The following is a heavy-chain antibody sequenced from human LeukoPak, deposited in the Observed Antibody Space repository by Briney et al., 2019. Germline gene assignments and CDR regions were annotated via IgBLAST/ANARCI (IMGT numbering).Heavy chain of an antibody. D-gene: IGHD3-9*01. J-gene: IGHJ3*02. V-gene: IGHV3-11*04. CDR1: GFTFSDYY. CDR3: ARDRTTLRYFDWLLFDAFDI. CDR2: ISSSGSTI. Sequence: PGGSLGLSCAASGFTFSDYYMSWIRQAPGKGLEWVSYISSSGSTIYYADSVKGRFTISRDNAKNSLYLQMNSLRAEDTAVYYCARDRTTLRYFDWLLFDAFDIWGQGTMVTVSS.